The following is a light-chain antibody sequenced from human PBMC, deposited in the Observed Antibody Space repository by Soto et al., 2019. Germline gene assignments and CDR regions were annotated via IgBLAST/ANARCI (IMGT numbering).Light chain of an antibody. CDR1: SSDVGSYNY. CDR2: DVS. Sequence: QSALTQPAFVSGSPGQSITISCTGTSSDVGSYNYVSWYQQHPGKAPKLMIYDVSNRPSGVSNRFSGSKSGNTASLTISGLQAEDEADYYCSSYASSRDVLFGGGTKLTVL. V-gene: IGLV2-14*01. J-gene: IGLJ2*01. CDR3: SSYASSRDVL.